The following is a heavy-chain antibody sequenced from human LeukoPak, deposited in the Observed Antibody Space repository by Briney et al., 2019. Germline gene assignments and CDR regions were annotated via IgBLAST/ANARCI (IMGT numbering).Heavy chain of an antibody. J-gene: IGHJ6*03. CDR2: IYTSGST. Sequence: AETLSLTCTVAGGSISSYYGSWIRQPPGRGLEWIGYIYTSGSTNYNPSLKSRVTISVDTSKNQFSLKLSSVTAADTAVYYCARNLRVYYYYYMDVWGKGTTVTVSS. CDR1: GGSISSYY. V-gene: IGHV4-4*09. D-gene: IGHD6-13*01. CDR3: ARNLRVYYYYYMDV.